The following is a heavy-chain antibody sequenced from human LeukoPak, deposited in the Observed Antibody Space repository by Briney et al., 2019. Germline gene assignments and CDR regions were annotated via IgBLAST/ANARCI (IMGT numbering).Heavy chain of an antibody. CDR1: GFTFTSYA. CDR3: AKDRLVGAID. CDR2: ISSSGVKT. J-gene: IGHJ4*02. V-gene: IGHV3-23*01. D-gene: IGHD1-26*01. Sequence: GGSLRLSCAASGFTFTSYAMSWVRQAPEKGLEWDSTISSSGVKTNYVDSVKGRFTISRDNSKDTLYLQMNNLRAEDTAVYYCAKDRLVGAIDWGQGALVTVSS.